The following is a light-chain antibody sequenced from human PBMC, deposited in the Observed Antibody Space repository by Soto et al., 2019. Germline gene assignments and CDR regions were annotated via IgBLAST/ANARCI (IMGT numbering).Light chain of an antibody. CDR3: ATWDGSLPGEV. CDR1: SSDVGAYNY. J-gene: IGLJ2*01. V-gene: IGLV1-51*01. Sequence: QSALTQPPSASGSPGQSVTISCTGTSSDVGAYNYVSWYQQLPGTAPKLLIYDNNKRPSGIPDRFSGSKSGTSGTLDITGLQTGDEADYYCATWDGSLPGEVFGGGTKVTVL. CDR2: DNN.